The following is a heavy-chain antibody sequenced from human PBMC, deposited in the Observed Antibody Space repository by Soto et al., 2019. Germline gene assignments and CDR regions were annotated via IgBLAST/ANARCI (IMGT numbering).Heavy chain of an antibody. V-gene: IGHV1-3*01. D-gene: IGHD1-26*01. CDR3: SKYSGSSTFPAA. CDR2: INAGNGNT. CDR1: GYTFTSYA. J-gene: IGHJ5*02. Sequence: GASVKVSCKASGYTFTSYAMHWVRQAPGQRLEWMGWINAGNGNTKYSQKFRGRVTITTDTSASTAYMELSSLKTDDTAIYYCSKYSGSSTFPAALGQGTLVTVSS.